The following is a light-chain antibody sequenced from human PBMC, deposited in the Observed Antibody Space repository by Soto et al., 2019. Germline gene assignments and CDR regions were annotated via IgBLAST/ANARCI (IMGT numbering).Light chain of an antibody. CDR3: QQRHMWPIT. CDR2: GAS. CDR1: QSVSDF. J-gene: IGKJ5*01. Sequence: EIVLTQSPGTLSLSPGERATLYCRASQSVSDFLAWHQQKPGQAPRLLIFGASTRATGIPARFSGSGSVTDFTLTISSLEPEDSAVYYCQQRHMWPITFGQGTRLEIK. V-gene: IGKV3-11*01.